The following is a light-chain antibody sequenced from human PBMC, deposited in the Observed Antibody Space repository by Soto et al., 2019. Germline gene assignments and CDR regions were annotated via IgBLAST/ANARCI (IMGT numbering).Light chain of an antibody. J-gene: IGLJ1*01. V-gene: IGLV2-14*01. CDR2: EVT. CDR3: TSYTSNTALV. CDR1: SSDIGSHDY. Sequence: QSAPTQPASVSGSPGQSITISCTGTSSDIGSHDYVSWYQHHPGKAPKLIIYEVTNRPSGVSDRFSGSKSGSTASLTLSGVPAGDQADYHCTSYTSNTALVFGTGTQLTVL.